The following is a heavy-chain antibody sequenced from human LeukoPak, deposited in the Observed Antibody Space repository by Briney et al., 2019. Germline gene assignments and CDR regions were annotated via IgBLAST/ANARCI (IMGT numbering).Heavy chain of an antibody. CDR3: ARGGYNGFDY. CDR2: LSFSGLTT. CDR1: GFTFINYA. D-gene: IGHD5-24*01. Sequence: GGSLRLSCAASGFTFINYAMNWVRQAPGKGLEWVSALSFSGLTTYYADSVRGRFTISRDNSKSTLYLQMNSLRAEDTAVYYCARGGYNGFDYWGQGTLVTVSS. J-gene: IGHJ4*02. V-gene: IGHV3-23*01.